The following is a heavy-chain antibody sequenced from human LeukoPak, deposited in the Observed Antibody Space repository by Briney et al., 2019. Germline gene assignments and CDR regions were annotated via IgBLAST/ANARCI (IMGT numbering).Heavy chain of an antibody. V-gene: IGHV3-23*01. CDR1: GVTLSSYA. CDR2: ISSSGSGGST. D-gene: IGHD2-2*01. CDR3: AKVAGYPVVPAATYYYYYYGMDV. J-gene: IGHJ6*02. Sequence: GGSLRLSCAASGVTLSSYAMSWARQAPGKGLEWVSGISSSGSGGSTYYADSVKGRFTISRDNSKNTLYLQMNSLRAEDTAVYYCAKVAGYPVVPAATYYYYYYGMDVWGQGTTVTVSS.